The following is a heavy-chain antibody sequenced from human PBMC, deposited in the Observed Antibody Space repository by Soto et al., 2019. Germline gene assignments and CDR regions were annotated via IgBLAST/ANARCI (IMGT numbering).Heavy chain of an antibody. CDR1: GFTFTSSA. V-gene: IGHV1-58*01. CDR2: IVVGSGNT. Sequence: SVKVSCKASGFTFTSSAGQWVRQARGQRLEWIGWIVVGSGNTNYAQKFQERVTITRDMSTSPAYMELTSMRPDDTAVYYCAAGGTSRAWGQGTLVTVS. D-gene: IGHD2-2*01. CDR3: AAGGTSRA. J-gene: IGHJ5*02.